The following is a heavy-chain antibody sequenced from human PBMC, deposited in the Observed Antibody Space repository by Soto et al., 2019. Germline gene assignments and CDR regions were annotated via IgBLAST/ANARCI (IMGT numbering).Heavy chain of an antibody. CDR2: VHGDGGYT. J-gene: IGHJ4*02. CDR3: ARGHYGPDY. CDR1: GFPFSGYS. Sequence: GGSLRLSCAASGFPFSGYSMHWVRQAPGKGLEYVSGVHGDGGYTYYANSVKGRFSVSRDNSKNTLYLQMGSLTSEDMAIYYCARGHYGPDYWGQGTLVTVSS. V-gene: IGHV3-64*01. D-gene: IGHD4-17*01.